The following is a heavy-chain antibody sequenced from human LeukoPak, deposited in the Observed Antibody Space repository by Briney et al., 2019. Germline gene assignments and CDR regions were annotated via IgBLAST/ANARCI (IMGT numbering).Heavy chain of an antibody. V-gene: IGHV4-61*02. CDR3: ARCGGAPYYYYYYYMDV. CDR2: IYTSGST. CDR1: GGSISSGSYY. J-gene: IGHJ6*03. Sequence: SETLSLTCTVSGGSISSGSYYWSWIRQPAGKGLEWIGRIYTSGSTNYNPSLKSRVTISVDTSKNQFSLKLSSVTAADTAVYYCARCGGAPYYYYYYYMDVWGKGTTVTVSS. D-gene: IGHD3-16*01.